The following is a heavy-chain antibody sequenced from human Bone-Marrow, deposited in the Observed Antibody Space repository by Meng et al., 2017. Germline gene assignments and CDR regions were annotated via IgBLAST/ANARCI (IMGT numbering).Heavy chain of an antibody. V-gene: IGHV3-30*01. D-gene: IGHD3-10*01. CDR2: ISHDRTIK. J-gene: IGHJ4*02. CDR1: GFTFISYA. Sequence: GGSLRLSCAASGFTFISYAMHWVRQAPGKGPEWVAVISHDRTIKYYVDSVGCRFTISRNNTKNTLYLKMNSLRVEDTAVYYCARDYYGSGSYFPRFEYWGQGTLVTVSS. CDR3: ARDYYGSGSYFPRFEY.